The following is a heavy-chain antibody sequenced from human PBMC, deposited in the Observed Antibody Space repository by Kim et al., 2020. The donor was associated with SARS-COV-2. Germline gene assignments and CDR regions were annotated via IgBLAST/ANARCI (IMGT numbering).Heavy chain of an antibody. CDR3: AREASPGDDGFCGGGSCYYFDS. CDR1: GYPISSYA. Sequence: ASVKFSCKASGYPISSYAINWVRQAPGQGLEWMGWISTTTGHPTYAQGFRGRFVFSLDTTVSTTFLEITSLTAEDTALYFCAREASPGDDGFCGGGSCYYFDSWGQGTLVAVSS. D-gene: IGHD2-15*01. V-gene: IGHV7-4-1*02. J-gene: IGHJ4*02. CDR2: ISTTTGHP.